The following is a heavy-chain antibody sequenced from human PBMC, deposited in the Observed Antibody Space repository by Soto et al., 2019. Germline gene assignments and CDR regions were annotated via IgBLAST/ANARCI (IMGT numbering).Heavy chain of an antibody. V-gene: IGHV1-69*13. CDR1: GGTFSRYA. J-gene: IGHJ4*02. CDR3: ARDGTLYDSSGYYYLY. Sequence: SVKVSCKASGGTFSRYAINWVRQAPGQGLEWMGGIIPMFGKANYAQKFQDRVTITADESTSTGYMELRSLTSEDTAVYYCARDGTLYDSSGYYYLYWGQGTLVTVSS. D-gene: IGHD3-22*01. CDR2: IIPMFGKA.